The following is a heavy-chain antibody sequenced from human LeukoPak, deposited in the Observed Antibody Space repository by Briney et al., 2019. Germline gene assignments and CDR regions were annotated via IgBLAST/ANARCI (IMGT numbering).Heavy chain of an antibody. V-gene: IGHV4-59*01. J-gene: IGHJ4*02. CDR2: IYYSGST. CDR3: ARAVWGQIFDY. Sequence: SETLSLTCTVSGGSISSYYWSWVRQPPGKGLEWIGYIYYSGSTNYNPSPKSRVTISVDTSKNQFSLKLSSVTAADTAVYYCARAVWGQIFDYWGQGTLVTVSS. CDR1: GGSISSYY. D-gene: IGHD7-27*01.